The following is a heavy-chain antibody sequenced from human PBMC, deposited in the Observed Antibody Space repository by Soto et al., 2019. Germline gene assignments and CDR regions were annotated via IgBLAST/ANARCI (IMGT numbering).Heavy chain of an antibody. J-gene: IGHJ5*02. V-gene: IGHV4-39*01. D-gene: IGHD3-3*02. CDR3: ARHSLALRKNNWFDP. Sequence: YYMHWVRQPPGKGLEWIGSIFYLGSSYYNPSLKSRVTMSVDTSKNQFSLRLRSVTAADTALYFCARHSLALRKNNWFDPWGQGIMVTVS. CDR2: IFYLGSS. CDR1: YY.